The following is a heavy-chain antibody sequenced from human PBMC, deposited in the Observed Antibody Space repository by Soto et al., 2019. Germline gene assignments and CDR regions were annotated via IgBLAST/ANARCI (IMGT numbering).Heavy chain of an antibody. CDR2: INHSGST. J-gene: IGHJ4*02. CDR3: ARSHYGDYLDY. Sequence: SETLSLTCAVYGGSFSGYYWSWIRQPPGKGLEWIGEINHSGSTNYNPSLKSRVTISVDTSKNQFSLKLSSVTAADTAVYYCARSHYGDYLDYWGQGTLVTVSS. D-gene: IGHD4-17*01. V-gene: IGHV4-34*01. CDR1: GGSFSGYY.